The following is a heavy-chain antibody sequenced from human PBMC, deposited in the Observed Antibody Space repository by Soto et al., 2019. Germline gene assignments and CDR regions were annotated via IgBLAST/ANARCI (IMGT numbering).Heavy chain of an antibody. CDR2: IKSKTDGGTT. CDR1: GFTFSSAW. Sequence: EVQLVESGGGLVKPGGSLRLSCGASGFTFSSAWMSWVRQAPGKGLEWVGRIKSKTDGGTTDYAAPVKGRFTISRDDSKNTLFLQLNSLKTEDTAVYYCATRRATIAASVFDSWGQGTLVTVSS. D-gene: IGHD6-13*01. CDR3: ATRRATIAASVFDS. J-gene: IGHJ4*02. V-gene: IGHV3-15*01.